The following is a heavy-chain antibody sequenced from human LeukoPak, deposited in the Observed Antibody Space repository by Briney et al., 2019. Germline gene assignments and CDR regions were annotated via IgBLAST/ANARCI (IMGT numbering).Heavy chain of an antibody. V-gene: IGHV3-30*18. D-gene: IGHD3-10*01. CDR2: ISHDGSDS. CDR3: AKELYFGSGSYPDY. J-gene: IGHJ4*02. CDR1: AFTFSSYG. Sequence: PGGSMTLSCAAAAFTFSSYGMHWVRQAPGKGLEWVAVISHDGSDSPYADSVKGRFTISRDNSKNTVYLQMSSLRPEDTAVYFCAKELYFGSGSYPDYWGQGTLVRVSS.